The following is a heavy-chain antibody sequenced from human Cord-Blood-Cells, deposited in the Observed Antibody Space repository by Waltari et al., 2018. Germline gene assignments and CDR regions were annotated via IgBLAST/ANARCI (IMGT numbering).Heavy chain of an antibody. CDR2: INPNSGGT. V-gene: IGHV1-2*02. CDR1: GYTFTGYY. Sequence: QVQLVQSGAEVKKPGASVKVSCKASGYTFTGYYMHWVRQAPGQGLEWMGWINPNSGGTNYAQKFQGRVTMTRDTSISTAYMELSRLRSDDTAVYYCARVGKPPTLQFSSVSWYAFDIWGQGTMVTVSS. CDR3: ARVGKPPTLQFSSVSWYAFDI. J-gene: IGHJ3*02. D-gene: IGHD4-4*01.